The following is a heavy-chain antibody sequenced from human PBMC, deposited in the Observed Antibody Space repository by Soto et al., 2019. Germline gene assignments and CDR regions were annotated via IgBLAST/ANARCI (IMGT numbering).Heavy chain of an antibody. J-gene: IGHJ6*02. D-gene: IGHD5-18*01. CDR3: ARALSGYSYGQYYYGMDV. CDR1: GFTFSSYG. Sequence: PGGSLRLSCAASGFTFSSYGMHWVRQAPGKGLEWVAVIWYDGSNKYYADSVKGRFTISRDNSKNTLYLQMNSLRAEDTAVYYCARALSGYSYGQYYYGMDVWGQGTTVTVSS. V-gene: IGHV3-33*01. CDR2: IWYDGSNK.